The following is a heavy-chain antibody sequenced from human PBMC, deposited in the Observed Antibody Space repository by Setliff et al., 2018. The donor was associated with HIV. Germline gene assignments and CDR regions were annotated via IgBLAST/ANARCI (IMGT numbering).Heavy chain of an antibody. CDR1: GESFSGYY. Sequence: PSETLSLTCAVHGESFSGYYWSWIRQPPGKGLEWIGEINHSGSTNYNPSLESRVTISVDTSKNQFSLKLNSVTAADTSVYFCARRMPIAGDPFDSWGQGTLVTVSS. CDR2: INHSGST. D-gene: IGHD2-21*02. CDR3: ARRMPIAGDPFDS. J-gene: IGHJ4*02. V-gene: IGHV4-34*01.